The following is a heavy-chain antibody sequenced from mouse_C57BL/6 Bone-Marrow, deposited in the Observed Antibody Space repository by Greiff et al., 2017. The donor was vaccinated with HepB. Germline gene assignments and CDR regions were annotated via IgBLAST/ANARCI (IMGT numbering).Heavy chain of an antibody. J-gene: IGHJ1*03. Sequence: VQLQQSGPGLVQPSQSLSITCTVSGFSLTSYGVHWVRQSPGKGLEWLGVIWSGGSTDYNAAFISRLSISKDNSKSQVFFKMNSLQADDTAIYYCAREVYYYGSSPHWYFDVWGTGTTVTVSS. CDR1: GFSLTSYG. D-gene: IGHD1-1*01. CDR3: AREVYYYGSSPHWYFDV. V-gene: IGHV2-2*01. CDR2: IWSGGST.